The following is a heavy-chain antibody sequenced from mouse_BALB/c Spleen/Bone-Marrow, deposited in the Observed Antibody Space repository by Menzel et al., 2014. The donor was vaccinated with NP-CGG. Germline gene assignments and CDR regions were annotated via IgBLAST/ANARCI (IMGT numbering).Heavy chain of an antibody. D-gene: IGHD2-4*01. J-gene: IGHJ3*01. CDR2: INPGSGGT. CDR3: AREMIKGFAY. Sequence: VQLQQSGAEPVRPGTSVKVSCKASGYAFTNYLIEWVKQRPGQGLEWIGVINPGSGGTNHNEKFKGKATLTADKSSSTAYMQLSSLTSDDSAVYFCAREMIKGFAYWGQGTLVTVSA. V-gene: IGHV1-54*01. CDR1: GYAFTNYL.